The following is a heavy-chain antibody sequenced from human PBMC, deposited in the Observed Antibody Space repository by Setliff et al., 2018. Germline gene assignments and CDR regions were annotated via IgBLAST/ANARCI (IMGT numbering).Heavy chain of an antibody. Sequence: HPGGSLRLSCAGSGFTFSTYWIHWVRQAPGKGLVWVSSVNRDGSATYYADSVKGRFTTSRDNAKNTVYLQMNSLWAEDTAVYYCARDEGQNQLLRGFDLWGRGTLVTVSS. CDR2: VNRDGSAT. CDR3: ARDEGQNQLLRGFDL. D-gene: IGHD2-2*01. V-gene: IGHV3-74*01. CDR1: GFTFSTYW. J-gene: IGHJ2*01.